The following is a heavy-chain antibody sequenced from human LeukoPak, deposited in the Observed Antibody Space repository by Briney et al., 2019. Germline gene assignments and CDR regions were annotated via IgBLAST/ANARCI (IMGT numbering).Heavy chain of an antibody. CDR2: ISSSSSYI. Sequence: GGSLRLSCAASEFTFSSYSMNWVRQAPGKGLEWVSSISSSSSYIYYADSVKGRFTISRDNAKNSLYLQMNSLRAEDTAVYYCARSMRVFVASFDAFNIWGQGTMVTVSS. CDR3: ARSMRVFVASFDAFNI. D-gene: IGHD5-12*01. J-gene: IGHJ3*02. CDR1: EFTFSSYS. V-gene: IGHV3-21*01.